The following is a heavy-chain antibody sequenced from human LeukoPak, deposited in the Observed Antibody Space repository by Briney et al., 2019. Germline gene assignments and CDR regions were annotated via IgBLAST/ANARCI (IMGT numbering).Heavy chain of an antibody. J-gene: IGHJ4*02. Sequence: SVKGRFTISRDNAKDSLSLQMNSLRDGDTAVYYCARRGSSSSLDYWGQGTLVTVSS. CDR3: ARRGSSSSLDY. D-gene: IGHD6-13*01. V-gene: IGHV3-48*02.